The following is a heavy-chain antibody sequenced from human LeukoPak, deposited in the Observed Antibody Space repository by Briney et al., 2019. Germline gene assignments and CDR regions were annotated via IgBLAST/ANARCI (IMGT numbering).Heavy chain of an antibody. CDR1: GFTFSTCA. Sequence: GGSLRLSCGASGFTFSTCAMNWIRQAPGKGLEWVSAISGSGGRTYYADSVKGRFTISRDNAKNSLYLQVNSLRAEDTAVYYCAELGITMIGGVWGKGTTVTISS. J-gene: IGHJ6*04. CDR2: ISGSGGRT. CDR3: AELGITMIGGV. V-gene: IGHV3-23*01. D-gene: IGHD3-10*02.